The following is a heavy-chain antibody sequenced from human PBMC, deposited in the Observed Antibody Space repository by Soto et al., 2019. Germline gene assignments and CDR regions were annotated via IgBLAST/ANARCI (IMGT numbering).Heavy chain of an antibody. CDR2: LYSSGST. CDR1: GASVSRYY. Sequence: QVQLQESGPGLVKPSETLSLTCTVSGASVSRYYVAWIRQSPGKVLEWIVFLYSSGSTNYNSSLKSLVPISVDTSKTHFSLRLSSVTAADTAVYYCARRVSAYYDFWGQGTRVTVSS. D-gene: IGHD2-8*01. V-gene: IGHV4-59*02. J-gene: IGHJ4*02. CDR3: ARRVSAYYDF.